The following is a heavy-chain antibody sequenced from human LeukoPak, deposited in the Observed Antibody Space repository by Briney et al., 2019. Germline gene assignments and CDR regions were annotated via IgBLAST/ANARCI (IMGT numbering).Heavy chain of an antibody. J-gene: IGHJ3*02. V-gene: IGHV3-30-3*01. D-gene: IGHD4-17*01. CDR1: GFTFSSYA. CDR2: ISYDGSNK. Sequence: GGSLRLSCAASGFTFSSYAMHWVRQAPGKGLKWVAVISYDGSNKYYADSVKGRFTISRDNSKNTLYLQMNSLRAEDTAVYYCAREDTVTTPGAFDIWGQGTMVTVSS. CDR3: AREDTVTTPGAFDI.